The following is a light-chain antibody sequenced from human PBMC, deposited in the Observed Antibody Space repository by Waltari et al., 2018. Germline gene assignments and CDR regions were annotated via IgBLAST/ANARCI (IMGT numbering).Light chain of an antibody. J-gene: IGKJ1*01. CDR2: GAS. V-gene: IGKV3-20*01. CDR3: QNHERLPAV. Sequence: DIVLTQYPGTLSLSPGERATLSCRASQSIGRYLVWYQQKPGQAPRLLIYGASSRAAGIPDRFSGSGSGTDFSLTISRLEPEDFAVYYCQNHERLPAVFGQGP. CDR1: QSIGRY.